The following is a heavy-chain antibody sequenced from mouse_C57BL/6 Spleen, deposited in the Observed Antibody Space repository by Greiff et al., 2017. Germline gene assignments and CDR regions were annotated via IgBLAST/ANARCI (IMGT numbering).Heavy chain of an antibody. CDR1: GYTFTSYW. CDR2: IDPSDSYT. J-gene: IGHJ2*01. Sequence: VQLQQSGAELVMPGASVKLSCKASGYTFTSYWMHWVKQRPGQGLEWIGEIDPSDSYTNYNQKFKGKSTLTVDKSSSTAYMQLSSLTSEDSAVYYCARQGGGYYFDYWGQGTTRTVSS. CDR3: ARQGGGYYFDY. V-gene: IGHV1-69*01.